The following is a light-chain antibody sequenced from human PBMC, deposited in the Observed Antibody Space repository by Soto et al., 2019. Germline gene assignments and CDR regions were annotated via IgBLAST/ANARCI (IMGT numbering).Light chain of an antibody. CDR1: QSISNW. CDR2: HAS. V-gene: IGKV1-5*01. Sequence: DIQMAQSPSTLSASVVDRVTISCRASQSISNWLAWYQQKPGTAPKRLIYHASNLESGVPSMFSGRGSGTECTLTISSMQPDDFATDYCQQYNSYSFGQGTKVDIK. J-gene: IGKJ1*01. CDR3: QQYNSYS.